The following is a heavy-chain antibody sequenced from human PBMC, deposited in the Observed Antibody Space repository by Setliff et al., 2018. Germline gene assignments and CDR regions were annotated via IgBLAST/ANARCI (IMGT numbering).Heavy chain of an antibody. CDR2: ITLCNGDT. D-gene: IGHD6-13*01. Sequence: ASVKVSCKASGWTFTYCSLHWLQQAPGQGLERMRRITLCNGDTNYAKNFQGRVTITRDMSLRTADIELSSLRSEDTAVYYCARDLAGIRSGWGQGTLVTVSS. V-gene: IGHV1-45*02. CDR1: GWTFTYCS. J-gene: IGHJ4*02. CDR3: ARDLAGIRSG.